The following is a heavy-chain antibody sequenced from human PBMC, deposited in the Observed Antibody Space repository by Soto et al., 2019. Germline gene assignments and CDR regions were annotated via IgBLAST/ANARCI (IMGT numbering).Heavy chain of an antibody. CDR2: VKPDGSEG. CDR1: GITFRNHW. V-gene: IGHV3-7*05. CDR3: ARGTNWSFDY. J-gene: IGHJ4*02. Sequence: GGSLRLSCEASGITFRNHWLSWVRQAPGKGLEWVVDVKPDGSEGNYVDSVKGRFTISRDNAKNSLFLQMNSLRAEDTAIYYCARGTNWSFDYWGQGTPVTVSS.